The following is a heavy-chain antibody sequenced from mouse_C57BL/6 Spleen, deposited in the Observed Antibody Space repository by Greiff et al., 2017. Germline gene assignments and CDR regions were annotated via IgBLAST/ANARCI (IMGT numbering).Heavy chain of an antibody. CDR1: GYTFTSYT. D-gene: IGHD2-10*01. CDR3: ARSSYPVDY. J-gene: IGHJ2*01. Sequence: VKLMESGAELARPGASVKMSCKASGYTFTSYTMHWVKQRPGQGLEWIGYINPSSGYTKYNQKFKDKATLTADKSSSTAYMQLSSLTSEDSAVYYCARSSYPVDYWGQGTTLTVSS. CDR2: INPSSGYT. V-gene: IGHV1-4*01.